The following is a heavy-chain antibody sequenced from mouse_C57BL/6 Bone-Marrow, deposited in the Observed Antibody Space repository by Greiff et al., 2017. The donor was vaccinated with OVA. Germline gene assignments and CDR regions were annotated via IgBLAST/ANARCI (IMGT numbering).Heavy chain of an antibody. CDR1: GYTFTSYG. CDR2: IYPRSGNT. CDR3: ARGALDWFAY. V-gene: IGHV1-81*01. J-gene: IGHJ3*01. Sequence: VMLQQSGAELARPGASVKLSCKASGYTFTSYGISWVKQRTGQGLEWIGEIYPRSGNTYYNEKFKGKATLTADKSSSTAYMELRSLTSEDSAVYFCARGALDWFAYWGQGTLVTVSA.